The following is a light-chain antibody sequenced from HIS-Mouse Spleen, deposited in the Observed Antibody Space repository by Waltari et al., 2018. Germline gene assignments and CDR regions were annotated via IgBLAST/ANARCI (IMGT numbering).Light chain of an antibody. CDR2: AAS. J-gene: IGKJ4*01. CDR1: QGISSY. V-gene: IGKV1-9*01. Sequence: DIQLTQSPSFLSASVGDRVTITCRASQGISSYLAWYQQKPGKAPKLLIYAASTLQSGVTSRFSGSGSGTEFTLTISSLQPEDFATYYCQQLNSYPLTFGGGTK. CDR3: QQLNSYPLT.